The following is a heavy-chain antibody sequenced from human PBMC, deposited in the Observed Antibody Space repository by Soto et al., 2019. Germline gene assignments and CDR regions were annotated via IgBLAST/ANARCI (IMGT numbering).Heavy chain of an antibody. D-gene: IGHD1-7*01. CDR2: ISSSSGAM. CDR3: ARDLVGTTYEGY. Sequence: EVQLVESGGGLVQPGGPLRLSCAASGFTFSSYSMSWVRQAPGKGLEWVSYISSSSGAMYYADSVKGRFTISRDNAKNSLYLQMNSLRDEDTAVYYCARDLVGTTYEGYWGQGTLVTVSS. J-gene: IGHJ4*02. V-gene: IGHV3-48*02. CDR1: GFTFSSYS.